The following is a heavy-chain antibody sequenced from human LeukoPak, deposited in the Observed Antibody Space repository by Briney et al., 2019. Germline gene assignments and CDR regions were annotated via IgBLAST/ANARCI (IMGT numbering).Heavy chain of an antibody. V-gene: IGHV3-53*01. CDR3: AREVLTGYSGANDAFDI. D-gene: IGHD3-9*01. CDR1: GFTVSSNY. Sequence: PGGCLTLSCAASGFTVSSNYMSWVRQAPGKGLGWGSVIHSGGSTYYADSVKGRFTISRDNSKNTLYLQMNSLRAEDTAVYYCAREVLTGYSGANDAFDIWGQGTMVTVSS. J-gene: IGHJ3*02. CDR2: IHSGGST.